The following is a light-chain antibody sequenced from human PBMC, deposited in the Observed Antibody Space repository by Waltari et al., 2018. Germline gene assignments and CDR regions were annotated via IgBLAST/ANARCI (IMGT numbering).Light chain of an antibody. CDR3: CSFTSRSTWV. V-gene: IGLV2-14*01. J-gene: IGLJ3*02. Sequence: QSALTQPASVSGSPGQSITTPGTGTSSDVGGYNYVSWYQQRPGKVPKLLIFDVSNRPSGVSNRFSGSKSGNTASLTISGLQAEDESDYYCCSFTSRSTWVFGGGTKLTVL. CDR1: SSDVGGYNY. CDR2: DVS.